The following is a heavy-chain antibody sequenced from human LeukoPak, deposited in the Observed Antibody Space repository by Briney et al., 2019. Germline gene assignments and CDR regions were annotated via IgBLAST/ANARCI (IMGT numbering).Heavy chain of an antibody. D-gene: IGHD4-17*01. CDR1: GGSISSYY. V-gene: IGHV4-4*07. J-gene: IGHJ4*02. CDR3: ARYGDYIFDY. Sequence: SETLSLTCTVSGGSISSYYWSWIRQPAGKGLEWIGRIYTSGSTIYNPFLRSRLTISVDTSKNQFSLKLNSVTAADTAVYYCARYGDYIFDYWGQGTLVTVSS. CDR2: IYTSGST.